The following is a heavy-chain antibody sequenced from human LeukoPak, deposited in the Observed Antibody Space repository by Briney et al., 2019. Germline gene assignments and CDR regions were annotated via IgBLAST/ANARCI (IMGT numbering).Heavy chain of an antibody. D-gene: IGHD3-10*01. CDR2: IEYDGNNK. J-gene: IGHJ5*02. V-gene: IGHV3-30*02. CDR1: GFTFSGYG. Sequence: PGGSLRLSCAASGFTFSGYGMHWVRQAPGKGLEWVTFIEYDGNNKYYADSVKGRFTISRDNSKNTLYLQMNSLRAEDTAVYYCARGPLWFGGNWFDPWGQGTLVTVSS. CDR3: ARGPLWFGGNWFDP.